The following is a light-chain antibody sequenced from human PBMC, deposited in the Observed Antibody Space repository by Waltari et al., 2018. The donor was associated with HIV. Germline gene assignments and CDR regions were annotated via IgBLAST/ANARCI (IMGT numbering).Light chain of an antibody. J-gene: IGLJ3*02. V-gene: IGLV2-14*03. CDR1: GSDVGGYKY. CDR2: DVT. CDR3: SSYTGSSSWV. Sequence: QSALTQPTSVSGSPGQSVSISCTGTGSDVGGYKYVSWYQHHPGKAPKLLIYDVTKRPSGVSNRFSGSKSGNMASLTISGLQAEDESDYYCSSYTGSSSWVFGGGTKLTVL.